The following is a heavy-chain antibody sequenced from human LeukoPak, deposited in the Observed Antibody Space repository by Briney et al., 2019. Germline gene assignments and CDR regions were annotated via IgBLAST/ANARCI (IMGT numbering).Heavy chain of an antibody. CDR2: ISASNGNT. V-gene: IGHV1-18*01. CDR1: GYTFTSYV. D-gene: IGHD3-9*01. CDR3: ARDLAADLQYYDILTGYYNPYYSSGMDV. J-gene: IGHJ6*02. Sequence: GSSVKVSCKASGYTFTSYVIRWVRQAPGQGLEGMGWISASNGNTNYAQKLQGRVTMTTDTSTSTAYMELRSRRSDVTAVYYCARDLAADLQYYDILTGYYNPYYSSGMDVWSQGTTVTVSS.